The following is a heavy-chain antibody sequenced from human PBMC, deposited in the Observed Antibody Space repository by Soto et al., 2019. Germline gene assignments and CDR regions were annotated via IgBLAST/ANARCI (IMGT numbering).Heavy chain of an antibody. V-gene: IGHV4-31*03. CDR3: ASPYSGGSRFGMDV. CDR1: GGSISSGGYY. CDR2: IYYSGST. Sequence: PSETLSLTCTVSGGSISSGGYYWSWIRQHPGKGLEWIGYIYYSGSTYYNPSLKSRVTISVDTSKNQFSLKLSSVTAADTAVYYCASPYSGGSRFGMDVWGQGTTVTVSS. D-gene: IGHD2-15*01. J-gene: IGHJ6*02.